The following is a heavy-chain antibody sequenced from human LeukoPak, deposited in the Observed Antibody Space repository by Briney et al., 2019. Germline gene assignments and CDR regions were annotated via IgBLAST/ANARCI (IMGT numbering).Heavy chain of an antibody. Sequence: GRSLRLSCAASGFTFSSYSMSWVRQAPGKGLEWVSSISSSSSYIYYADSVKGRFTISRDNAKNSLYLQMNSLRAEDTAVYYCARDPSDYDGTYYYYYMDVWGKGTTVTVSS. V-gene: IGHV3-21*01. CDR2: ISSSSSYI. J-gene: IGHJ6*03. D-gene: IGHD4-17*01. CDR1: GFTFSSYS. CDR3: ARDPSDYDGTYYYYYMDV.